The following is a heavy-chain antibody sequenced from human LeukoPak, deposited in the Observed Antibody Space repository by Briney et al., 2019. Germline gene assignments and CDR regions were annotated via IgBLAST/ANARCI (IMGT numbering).Heavy chain of an antibody. CDR2: INHSGST. V-gene: IGHV4-34*01. D-gene: IGHD6-6*01. CDR1: GGSFSGYY. CDR3: ARKRAIAALDY. Sequence: SETLSLTCAVYGGSFSGYYWSWIRQPPGKGLEWIGEINHSGSTNYNPSLKSRVTISVDTSKNQFSLKLSSVTAADTAVYYCARKRAIAALDYWGQGTLVTASS. J-gene: IGHJ4*02.